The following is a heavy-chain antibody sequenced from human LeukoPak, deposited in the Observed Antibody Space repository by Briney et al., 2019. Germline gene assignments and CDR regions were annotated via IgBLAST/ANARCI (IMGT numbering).Heavy chain of an antibody. D-gene: IGHD3-10*01. J-gene: IGHJ4*02. CDR3: AKDWLEDYYGSGSYDY. Sequence: GGSLRLSCAASGFTFSTYAMSWVRQAPGKGLEWVSTISGSGANTYYADSVRGRFTISRDNSKNTLYLHMNSLRAEDTAVYYCAKDWLEDYYGSGSYDYWGQGTLVTVSS. CDR1: GFTFSTYA. CDR2: ISGSGANT. V-gene: IGHV3-23*01.